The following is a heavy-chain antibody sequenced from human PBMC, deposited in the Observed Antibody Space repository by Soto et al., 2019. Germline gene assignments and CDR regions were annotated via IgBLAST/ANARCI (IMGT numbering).Heavy chain of an antibody. CDR1: GFTFSSYG. D-gene: IGHD3-10*01. CDR3: AKVGVVRGVMGDY. CDR2: ISYDGSNK. Sequence: GGSLRLSCAASGFTFSSYGMHWVRQAPGKGLEWVAVISYDGSNKYYADSVKGRFTISRDNSKNTLYLQMNSLRAEDTAVYYCAKVGVVRGVMGDYWGQGTLVTVSS. V-gene: IGHV3-30*18. J-gene: IGHJ4*02.